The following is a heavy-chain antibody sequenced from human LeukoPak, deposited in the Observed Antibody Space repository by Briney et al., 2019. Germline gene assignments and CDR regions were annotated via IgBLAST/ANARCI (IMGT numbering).Heavy chain of an antibody. Sequence: SETLSLTCAVYGGSFSGYYWSWIRQPPGKGLEWIGEINHSGSTNYNPSLKSRVTISVDKSKNQFSLKLSSVTAADTAVYYCARVIAAAGTFDYWGQGTLVTVSS. D-gene: IGHD6-13*01. CDR1: GGSFSGYY. CDR2: INHSGST. CDR3: ARVIAAAGTFDY. V-gene: IGHV4-34*01. J-gene: IGHJ4*02.